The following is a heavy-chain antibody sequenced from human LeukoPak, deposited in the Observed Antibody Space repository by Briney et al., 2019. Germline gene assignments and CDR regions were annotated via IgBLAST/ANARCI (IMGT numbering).Heavy chain of an antibody. CDR1: GFTFSSNA. J-gene: IGHJ6*03. V-gene: IGHV3-23*01. CDR2: ISGSGGST. D-gene: IGHD5-18*01. Sequence: GGSLRLSCAASGFTFSSNAMSWVRQAPGKGLEWVSGISGSGGSTDYADSVKGRFTISRDKSNNTLYLQMNSLRVEDTAVYYCAKVSGTGIQLWSYYSYYYYMDVWGKGTTVSVSS. CDR3: AKVSGTGIQLWSYYSYYYYMDV.